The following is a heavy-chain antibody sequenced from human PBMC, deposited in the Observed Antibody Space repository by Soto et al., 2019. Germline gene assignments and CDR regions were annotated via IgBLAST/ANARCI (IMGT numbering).Heavy chain of an antibody. D-gene: IGHD3-16*01. Sequence: SETLSLTCAVYGGSFSGYYWSWVRQPPGKGLEWIGEINHSGSTNYNPSLKSRVTISVDTSKNQFSLKLSSVTAADTAVYYCARFWGAHRYSYYCMHALGQAPTVTV. CDR2: INHSGST. J-gene: IGHJ6*02. CDR3: ARFWGAHRYSYYCMHA. CDR1: GGSFSGYY. V-gene: IGHV4-34*01.